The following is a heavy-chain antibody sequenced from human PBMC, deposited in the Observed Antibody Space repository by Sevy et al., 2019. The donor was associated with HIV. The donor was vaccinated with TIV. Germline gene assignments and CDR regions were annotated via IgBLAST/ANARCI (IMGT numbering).Heavy chain of an antibody. CDR3: ARAPSTNYFDD. CDR2: VYHSGRP. Sequence: SETLSLTCEASGYSISSGYVWGWIRQPPGGGVEWIGSVYHSGRPYYNPSLKSRVTISRDTSKNQFSMSLTSVTAAETAVYYCARAPSTNYFDDWGQGTLVTVSS. V-gene: IGHV4-38-2*01. J-gene: IGHJ4*02. CDR1: GYSISSGYV.